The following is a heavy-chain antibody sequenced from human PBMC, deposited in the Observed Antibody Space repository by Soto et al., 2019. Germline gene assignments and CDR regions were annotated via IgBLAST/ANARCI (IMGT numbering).Heavy chain of an antibody. J-gene: IGHJ4*02. CDR2: IYYSGSS. D-gene: IGHD3-10*01. CDR3: ARDSDYYSSGSFDY. V-gene: IGHV4-31*03. Sequence: SETLSLTCSVSGDSVSSSGYYWSWIRQRPGKGLEWIGNIYYSGSSYNNPSLKSRVTISVNTSKNQFSLNLRSVTAADTAVYYCARDSDYYSSGSFDYWAREPWSPSPQ. CDR1: GDSVSSSGYY.